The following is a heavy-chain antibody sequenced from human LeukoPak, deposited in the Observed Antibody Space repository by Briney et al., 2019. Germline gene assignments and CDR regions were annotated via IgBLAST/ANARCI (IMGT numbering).Heavy chain of an antibody. CDR1: GFTFSSYA. J-gene: IGHJ4*02. V-gene: IGHV3-30*04. CDR2: ISYDGSNK. Sequence: GRSLRLSCAASGFTFSSYAMHWVRQAPGKGLEWVAVISYDGSNKYYADSVKGRFTISRDNSKNPLYLQMNSLRAEDTAVYYCARAPRRWLDYWGQGTLVTVSS. D-gene: IGHD4-23*01. CDR3: ARAPRRWLDY.